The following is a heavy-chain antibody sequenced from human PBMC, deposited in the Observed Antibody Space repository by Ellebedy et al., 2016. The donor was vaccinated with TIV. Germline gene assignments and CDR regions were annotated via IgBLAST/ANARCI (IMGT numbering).Heavy chain of an antibody. J-gene: IGHJ6*02. Sequence: GGSLRLSXAASGFTFSSYSMNWVRQAPGKGLEWVSSISSSSSYIYYADSVKGRFTISRDNAKNSMYLQMNSLRAEDTAVYYCARWARAARGNYYGIDVWGQGTTVTVSS. CDR1: GFTFSSYS. CDR3: ARWARAARGNYYGIDV. V-gene: IGHV3-21*01. CDR2: ISSSSSYI. D-gene: IGHD3-16*01.